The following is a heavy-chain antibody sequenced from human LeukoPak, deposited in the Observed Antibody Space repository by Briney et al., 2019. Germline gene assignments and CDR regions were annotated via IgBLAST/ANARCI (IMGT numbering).Heavy chain of an antibody. CDR2: ITSTSDTI. D-gene: IGHD3-22*01. Sequence: GGSLRLSCEASGFTFSSYWMNWVRQAPGEGLEWLSYITSTSDTIYYRDSVKGRFTSSRDNAKHSVYLQMNSLRAEDTAVYYCARSSGYPFFDYWGQGTLVTVSS. J-gene: IGHJ4*02. V-gene: IGHV3-48*01. CDR3: ARSSGYPFFDY. CDR1: GFTFSSYW.